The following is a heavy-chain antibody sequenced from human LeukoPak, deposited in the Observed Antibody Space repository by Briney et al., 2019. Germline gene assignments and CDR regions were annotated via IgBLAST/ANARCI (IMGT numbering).Heavy chain of an antibody. D-gene: IGHD5-18*01. CDR1: GFTFSSYA. V-gene: IGHV3-64D*09. J-gene: IGHJ4*02. Sequence: GGSLRLSCSASGFTFSSYAMHWVRQAPGKGLEHASTISGNGDGTYYADSVKGRFTISRDNSKNTLYLQMSSLRAEDTAVYYCVRGHTYGIYWGQGSLVTVSS. CDR3: VRGHTYGIY. CDR2: ISGNGDGT.